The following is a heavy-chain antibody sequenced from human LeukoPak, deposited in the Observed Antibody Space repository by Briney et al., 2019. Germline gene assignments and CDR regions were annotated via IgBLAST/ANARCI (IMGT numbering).Heavy chain of an antibody. CDR3: ARERVTTTSFDY. D-gene: IGHD2/OR15-2a*01. J-gene: IGHJ4*02. Sequence: GGSLRLSCAASGLAFNSYGMSWVRQAPGKGLEWVSAISDSAVNTYYAASVKGRFTVSRDNSNSTLYLQMNNLRVEDTAVYYCARERVTTTSFDYWGQGVLVTVSS. CDR2: ISDSAVNT. CDR1: GLAFNSYG. V-gene: IGHV3-23*01.